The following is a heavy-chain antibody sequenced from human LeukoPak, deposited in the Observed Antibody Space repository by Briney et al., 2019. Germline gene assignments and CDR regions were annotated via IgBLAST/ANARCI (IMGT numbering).Heavy chain of an antibody. CDR3: ARYDSSGYYYYYMDV. D-gene: IGHD3-22*01. J-gene: IGHJ6*03. CDR2: INHSGST. CDR1: GGSFSGYY. Sequence: SETLSLTCAVYGGSFSGYYWSWIRQPPGKGLEWIGEINHSGSTNYNPSLKSRVTISVDTSKNQFSLKLSSVTAADTAVYYCARYDSSGYYYYYMDVWGKGTTVTISS. V-gene: IGHV4-34*01.